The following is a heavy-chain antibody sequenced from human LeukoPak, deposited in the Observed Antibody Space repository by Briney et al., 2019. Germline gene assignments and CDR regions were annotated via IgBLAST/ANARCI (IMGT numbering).Heavy chain of an antibody. CDR1: GGSFSDYN. D-gene: IGHD1-14*01. V-gene: IGHV4-34*01. CDR2: IGHNGTT. Sequence: SETLSLTCAVYGGSFSDYNWTWIRQPPGKGLEWIGEIGHNGTTNYNPSLKGRVTISLDTSKNQSSLKLTSVTAADTAVYYCARPSGGTPFKRFDYWGEGTLVTVSS. CDR3: ARPSGGTPFKRFDY. J-gene: IGHJ4*02.